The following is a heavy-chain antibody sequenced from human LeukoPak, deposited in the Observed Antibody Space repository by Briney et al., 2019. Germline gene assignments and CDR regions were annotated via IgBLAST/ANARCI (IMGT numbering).Heavy chain of an antibody. CDR3: AKVKWKLIGYFDY. CDR2: LTGDGNT. J-gene: IGHJ4*02. D-gene: IGHD1-20*01. V-gene: IGHV3-23*01. Sequence: GESLRLSCAASGFTFTSYAMSWVRQAPGKGLEWVSVLTGDGNTYYADSVKGRFTNSRDDSKNTLFLQMNSLRAEDTAVYFCAKVKWKLIGYFDYWGQGTLVTVSS. CDR1: GFTFTSYA.